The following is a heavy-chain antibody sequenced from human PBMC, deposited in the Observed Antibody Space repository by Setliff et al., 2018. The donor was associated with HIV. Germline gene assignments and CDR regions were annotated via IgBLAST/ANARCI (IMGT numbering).Heavy chain of an antibody. CDR3: ARARPGIQNDAFEI. V-gene: IGHV4-34*01. Sequence: PSETLSLTCAVYGGPLCGHYLSWIRQPPGQGLEWIGETSHSGKTNYNPSLKSRVTISVDTSKNQLSLKLTSVTAADTAVYSCARARPGIQNDAFEIWGQGTMVTVSS. J-gene: IGHJ3*02. CDR1: GGPLCGHY. CDR2: TSHSGKT.